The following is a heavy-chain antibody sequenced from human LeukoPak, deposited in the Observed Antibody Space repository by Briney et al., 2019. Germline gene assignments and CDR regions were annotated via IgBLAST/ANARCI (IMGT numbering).Heavy chain of an antibody. CDR1: GGSVSSGSYY. CDR2: IYYSGGT. Sequence: SETLSLTCTVSGGSVSSGSYYWSWIRQPPGKGLEWIGYIYYSGGTNYNPSLKSRVTISVDTSKNQFSLKLSSVTAADTAVYYCARGGEWFGANWGQGTLVTVSS. CDR3: ARGGEWFGAN. D-gene: IGHD3-3*01. V-gene: IGHV4-61*01. J-gene: IGHJ4*02.